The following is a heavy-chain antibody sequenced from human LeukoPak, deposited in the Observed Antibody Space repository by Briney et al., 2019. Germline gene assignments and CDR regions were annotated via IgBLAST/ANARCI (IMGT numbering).Heavy chain of an antibody. D-gene: IGHD5-12*01. J-gene: IGHJ4*02. V-gene: IGHV1-2*06. CDR3: ARGSSGYEGKLDY. Sequence: ASVKVSCKASGYTFTGYYMHWVRQAPGQGLEWMGRINPNSGGTNYAQKFQGRVAMTRDTSTSTVYMELSSLRSEDTAVYYCARGSSGYEGKLDYWGQGTLVTVSS. CDR1: GYTFTGYY. CDR2: INPNSGGT.